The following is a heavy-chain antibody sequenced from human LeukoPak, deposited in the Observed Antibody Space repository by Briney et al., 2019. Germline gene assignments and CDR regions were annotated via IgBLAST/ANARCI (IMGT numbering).Heavy chain of an antibody. CDR3: ARAREWLEYYFDY. CDR2: ISYDGSNK. J-gene: IGHJ4*02. Sequence: GSLRLSCAASGFTFSSYAMHWVRQAPGKGLEWVAVISYDGSNKYYADSVKGRFTISRDNSKNTLYLQMNSLRAEDTAVYYCARAREWLEYYFDYWGQGTPVTVSS. D-gene: IGHD3-3*01. V-gene: IGHV3-30*01. CDR1: GFTFSSYA.